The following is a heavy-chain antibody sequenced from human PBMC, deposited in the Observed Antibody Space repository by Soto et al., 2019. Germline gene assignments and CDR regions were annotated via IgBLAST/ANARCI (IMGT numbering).Heavy chain of an antibody. D-gene: IGHD3-10*01. J-gene: IGHJ6*02. CDR2: IIPILGIA. CDR1: GGTFSSYT. Sequence: SVKVSCKASGGTFSSYTISWVRQAPGQGLEWMGRIIPILGIANYAQKFQGRVTITADKSTSTAYMELSSLRSEDTAVYYCAVYYYGSGSYVPYYYYGMDVWGQGTTVTVSS. CDR3: AVYYYGSGSYVPYYYYGMDV. V-gene: IGHV1-69*02.